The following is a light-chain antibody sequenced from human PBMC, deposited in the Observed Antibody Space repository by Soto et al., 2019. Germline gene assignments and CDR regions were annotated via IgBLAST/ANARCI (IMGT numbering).Light chain of an antibody. V-gene: IGKV1-5*01. CDR3: QQYNTYPT. J-gene: IGKJ1*01. CDR1: QGISNW. CDR2: HAS. Sequence: DIQMTQSPSTLSASIGDRVTIACRASQGISNWLAWYQQKPGKAPKLLFFHASSLEGGVPSRFSGSGSGTEFTLTISSLQSDDFATYYCQQYNTYPTFGQGTRVEIK.